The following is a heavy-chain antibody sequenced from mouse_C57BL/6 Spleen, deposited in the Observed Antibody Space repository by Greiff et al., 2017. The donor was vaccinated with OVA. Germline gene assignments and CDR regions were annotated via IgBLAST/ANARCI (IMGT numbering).Heavy chain of an antibody. CDR3: ARPAGTGGPYFDY. CDR2: INPNYGTT. J-gene: IGHJ2*01. D-gene: IGHD4-1*01. Sequence: EVKLVESGPELVKPGASVKISCKASGYSFTDYNMNWVKQSNGKSLEWIGVINPNYGTTSYNQKFKGKATLTVDQSSSTAYLQLNSLTSEDSAVYCCARPAGTGGPYFDYWGQGTTLTVSS. CDR1: GYSFTDYN. V-gene: IGHV1-39*01.